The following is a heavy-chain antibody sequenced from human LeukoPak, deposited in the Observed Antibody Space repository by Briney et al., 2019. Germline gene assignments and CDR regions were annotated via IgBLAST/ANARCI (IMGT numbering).Heavy chain of an antibody. V-gene: IGHV4-39*07. Sequence: PSETLSLTCTVSGGSISSSSYYWGWIRQPPGKGLEWIGSIYYSGSTYYNPSLKSRVTISVDTSKNQFSLKLSSVTAADTAVYYCARALGNDYYDSSGYVVGGWFDPWGQGTLVTVSS. J-gene: IGHJ5*02. CDR2: IYYSGST. CDR1: GGSISSSSYY. D-gene: IGHD3-22*01. CDR3: ARALGNDYYDSSGYVVGGWFDP.